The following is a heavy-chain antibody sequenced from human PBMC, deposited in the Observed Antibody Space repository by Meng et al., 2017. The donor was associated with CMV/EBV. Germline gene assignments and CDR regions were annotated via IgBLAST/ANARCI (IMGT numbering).Heavy chain of an antibody. J-gene: IGHJ4*02. CDR2: IYHSGST. CDR3: ARVLMRAIDGDLDY. D-gene: IGHD4-17*01. CDR1: GYSISSGYY. V-gene: IGHV4-38-2*02. Sequence: GSLRLSCTVSGYSISSGYYWGWIRQPPGKGLEWIGSIYHSGSTYYNPSLKSRVTISVDTSKNQFSLKLSSVTAADTAVYYCARVLMRAIDGDLDYWGQGTLVTVSS.